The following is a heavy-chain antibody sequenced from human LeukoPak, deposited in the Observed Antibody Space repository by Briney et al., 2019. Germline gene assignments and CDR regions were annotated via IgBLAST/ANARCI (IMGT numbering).Heavy chain of an antibody. CDR3: ARGQYSSGWYLLVFDY. V-gene: IGHV4-59*08. CDR1: GGSISSYY. Sequence: SETLSLTCSVSGGSISSYYWSWIRQPPGKGLEWIGYIYYSGSTSYNPSLKSRVTISVDTSKKQFSLKLSSVTAADTAVYYCARGQYSSGWYLLVFDYWGQGTLVTVSS. D-gene: IGHD6-19*01. CDR2: IYYSGST. J-gene: IGHJ4*02.